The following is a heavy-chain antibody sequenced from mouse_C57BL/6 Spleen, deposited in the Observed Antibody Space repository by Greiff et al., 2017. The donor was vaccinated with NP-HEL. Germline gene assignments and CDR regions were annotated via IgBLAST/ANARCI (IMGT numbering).Heavy chain of an antibody. Sequence: VQLQQSGAELAKPGASVKLSCKASGYTFTSYWMHWVKQRPGQGLEWIGNINPSSGYTKYNQKFKAKATLTADKSSSTAYMQLSSLTYEDTAVYYCARGALYDGAWFAYWGQGTLVTVSA. D-gene: IGHD2-12*01. CDR2: INPSSGYT. V-gene: IGHV1-7*01. CDR3: ARGALYDGAWFAY. J-gene: IGHJ3*01. CDR1: GYTFTSYW.